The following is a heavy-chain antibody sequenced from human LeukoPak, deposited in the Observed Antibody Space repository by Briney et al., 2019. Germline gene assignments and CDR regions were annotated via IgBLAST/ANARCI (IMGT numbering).Heavy chain of an antibody. CDR2: VDPYNGNT. J-gene: IGHJ4*02. V-gene: IGHV1-18*01. Sequence: GASVTVSCKASGYTFTTFTISWVRQAPGQGLEWMGWVDPYNGNTKDAQKVQDRVTMTTDTSTSTVYMELKSLRSDDTAVYYCARRGYSSTYVYYFDYWGQGTLVTVSS. CDR1: GYTFTTFT. CDR3: ARRGYSSTYVYYFDY. D-gene: IGHD6-19*01.